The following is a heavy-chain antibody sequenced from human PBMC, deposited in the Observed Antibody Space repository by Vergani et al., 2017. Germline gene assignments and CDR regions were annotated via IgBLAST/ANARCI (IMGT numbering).Heavy chain of an antibody. V-gene: IGHV3-30-3*01. D-gene: IGHD3-3*01. Sequence: QVQLVESGGGVVQPGRSLRLFCAASGFTFSSYAMHWVRQAPGKGLEWVAVISYDGSNKYYADSVKGRFTISRDNSKNTLYLQMNSLRAEDTAVYYCARDYGVVIILPFDYWGQGTLVTVSS. CDR3: ARDYGVVIILPFDY. CDR1: GFTFSSYA. J-gene: IGHJ4*02. CDR2: ISYDGSNK.